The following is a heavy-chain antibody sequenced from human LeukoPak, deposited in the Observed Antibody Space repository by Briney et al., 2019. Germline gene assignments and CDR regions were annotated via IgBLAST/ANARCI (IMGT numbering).Heavy chain of an antibody. D-gene: IGHD1-26*01. CDR2: IYYSGST. CDR3: ARKSEANSGSEGNWFDP. V-gene: IGHV4-31*03. Sequence: SETLSLTCTVSGGSISSGGYYWSWIRQHPGKGLEWIGYIYYSGSTYYNPSLKSRVTISVDTSKNQFSLKLSSVTAADTAVYYCARKSEANSGSEGNWFDPWGQGTLVTVSS. CDR1: GGSISSGGYY. J-gene: IGHJ5*02.